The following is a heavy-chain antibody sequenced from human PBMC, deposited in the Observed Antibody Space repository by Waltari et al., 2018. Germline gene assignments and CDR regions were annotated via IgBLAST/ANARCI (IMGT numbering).Heavy chain of an antibody. CDR3: ARDIVATIFNYYYMDV. J-gene: IGHJ6*03. V-gene: IGHV1-2*02. CDR2: INPNSGGT. Sequence: QVQLVQSGAEVKKPGASVKVSCKASGYTFTGYYMHWVRQAPGQGLEWMGWINPNSGGTNYAQKFQGRGTMTRDTSISTAYMELSRLRSDDTAVYYCARDIVATIFNYYYMDVWGKGTTVTVSS. CDR1: GYTFTGYY. D-gene: IGHD5-12*01.